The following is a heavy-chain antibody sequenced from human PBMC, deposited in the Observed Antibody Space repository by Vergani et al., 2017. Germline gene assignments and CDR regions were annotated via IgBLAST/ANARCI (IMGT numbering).Heavy chain of an antibody. CDR3: ARQVAVAVKWWGTYYDYGMDV. D-gene: IGHD6-19*01. CDR1: GYSFTSYW. V-gene: IGHV5-51*01. J-gene: IGHJ6*02. Sequence: EVQLVQSGAEVKKPGESLKISCKGSGYSFTSYWIGWVRQMPGKGLEWMGIIYPGDSDTRYSPSFQGQVTSSADKSISTAYRQWSNLNASDTAMYYCARQVAVAVKWWGTYYDYGMDVWGQGTTVTVSS. CDR2: IYPGDSDT.